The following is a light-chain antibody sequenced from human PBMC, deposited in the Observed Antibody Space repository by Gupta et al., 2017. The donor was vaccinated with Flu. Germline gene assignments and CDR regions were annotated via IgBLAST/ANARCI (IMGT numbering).Light chain of an antibody. V-gene: IGKV1-39*01. CDR1: QSISSY. J-gene: IGKJ1*01. Sequence: DIQMTQSPSSLSASVGDRVTITCRASQSISSYLNWYQQKPGKAPKLLMYAASSLQSGVPSRFSGSGSGTYFTLTISSLQPEDFATYYCQQSYSKPWTFGQGTKVEIK. CDR3: QQSYSKPWT. CDR2: AAS.